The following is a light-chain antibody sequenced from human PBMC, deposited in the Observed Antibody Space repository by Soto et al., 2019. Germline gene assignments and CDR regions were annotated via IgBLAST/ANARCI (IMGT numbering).Light chain of an antibody. CDR2: EDN. CDR3: QSYDSSIYVV. CDR1: SGSIASNY. J-gene: IGLJ2*01. V-gene: IGLV6-57*04. Sequence: NFMLTQPHSVSESPGKTVTISCTRSSGSIASNYVQLYQQRPGSAPTTVIYEDNQRPSGVPDRFSGSIDSSSNSASLTISGLKTEDEADYYCQSYDSSIYVVFGGGTKLTVL.